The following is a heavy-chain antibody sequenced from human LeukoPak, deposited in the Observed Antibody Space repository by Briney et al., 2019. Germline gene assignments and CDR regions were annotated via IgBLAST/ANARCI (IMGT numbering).Heavy chain of an antibody. CDR1: GFTFSNYA. CDR3: AKWGDYDVLTGYYVSDY. J-gene: IGHJ4*02. CDR2: ITGSGGHT. D-gene: IGHD3-9*01. Sequence: GGSLRLSCAASGFTFSNYAMSWVRQAPGKGLEWVSAITGSGGHTYYADSVKGRFTISRDNSKNTVFLQMNSLRAEDTAVYYCAKWGDYDVLTGYYVSDYWGQGTLATVSS. V-gene: IGHV3-23*01.